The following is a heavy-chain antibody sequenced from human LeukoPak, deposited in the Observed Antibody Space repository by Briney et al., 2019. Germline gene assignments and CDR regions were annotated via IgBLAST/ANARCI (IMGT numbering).Heavy chain of an antibody. D-gene: IGHD1-1*01. V-gene: IGHV3-74*01. J-gene: IGHJ4*02. CDR1: GFSFRSYW. CDR3: TRGGTTFDY. Sequence: PGGSLRLSCAASGFSFRSYWMHWVRLPPGKALVWVSRIDTDGSSTAYADSVKGRFTISRDNAKNTLYLQMYSLRAEDTAIYYCTRGGTTFDYWGQGTLVTVSS. CDR2: IDTDGSST.